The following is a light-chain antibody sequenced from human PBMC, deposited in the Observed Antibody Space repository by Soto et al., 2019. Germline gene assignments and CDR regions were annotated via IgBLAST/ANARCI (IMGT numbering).Light chain of an antibody. CDR3: QSYDSSLSSRV. CDR2: GNS. Sequence: QAVVTQPPSVSGAPGQRVTISCTGSSSNIGAGYDVLWYQQFPGTAPKLLIYGNSNRPSGVPDRFSGSKSGTSASLAITGLQAEDEADYYCQSYDSSLSSRVFGGGTKLTVL. V-gene: IGLV1-40*01. CDR1: SSNIGAGYD. J-gene: IGLJ2*01.